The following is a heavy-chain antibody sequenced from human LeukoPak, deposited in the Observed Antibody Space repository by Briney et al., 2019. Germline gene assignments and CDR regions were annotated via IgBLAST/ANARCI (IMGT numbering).Heavy chain of an antibody. CDR1: GGSISSSSYY. D-gene: IGHD3-10*01. Sequence: SETLSLTCTVSGGSISSSSYYWGWIRQPPGKGLEWIGSIYYSGSTYYNPSLKSRVTISVDTSKNQFSLKLSSVTAADTAVYYCARLKSPAGWFDPWGQGTLVTVSS. CDR3: ARLKSPAGWFDP. CDR2: IYYSGST. J-gene: IGHJ5*02. V-gene: IGHV4-39*07.